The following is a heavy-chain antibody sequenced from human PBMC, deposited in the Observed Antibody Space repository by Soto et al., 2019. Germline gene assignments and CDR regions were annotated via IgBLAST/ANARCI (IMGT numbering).Heavy chain of an antibody. J-gene: IGHJ3*02. V-gene: IGHV1-46*01. CDR2: INPSGGRT. D-gene: IGHD4-17*01. CDR1: GYTFTHHY. Sequence: GASVKVSCKASGYTFTHHYIHWVRQAPGQGLDWVGVINPSGGRTNYAQKFQGRVTITADKSTSTAYMELSSLRSEDTAVYYCARAGSVTTERRDAFDIWGQGTMVTVSS. CDR3: ARAGSVTTERRDAFDI.